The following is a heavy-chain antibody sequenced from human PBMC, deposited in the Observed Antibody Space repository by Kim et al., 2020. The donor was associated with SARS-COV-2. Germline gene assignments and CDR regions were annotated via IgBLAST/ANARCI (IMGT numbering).Heavy chain of an antibody. D-gene: IGHD6-13*01. CDR3: SRDYSEKSSSWYYYYYGMD. V-gene: IGHV1-69*04. CDR1: GGTFSSYA. CDR2: IIPILGIA. J-gene: IGHJ6*01. Sequence: SVKVSCKASGGTFSSYAISWVRQAPGQGLEWMGRIIPILGIANYAQKFQGRVTITADKSTSTAYMELSSLRSEDTAVYYCSRDYSEKSSSWYYYYYGMD.